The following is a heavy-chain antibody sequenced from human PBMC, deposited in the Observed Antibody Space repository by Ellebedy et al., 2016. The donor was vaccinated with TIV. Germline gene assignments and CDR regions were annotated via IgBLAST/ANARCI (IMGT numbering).Heavy chain of an antibody. CDR3: AKDRGDFAYGMDV. D-gene: IGHD3-10*01. J-gene: IGHJ6*02. V-gene: IGHV3-30*18. Sequence: PGGSLRLSCAASGFTFTSYAMSWVRQAPGKGLEWVAVISYDGSNKYYADSVKGRFTISRDNSKNTLYLQMNSLRAEDTAVYYCAKDRGDFAYGMDVWGQGTTVTVSS. CDR1: GFTFTSYA. CDR2: ISYDGSNK.